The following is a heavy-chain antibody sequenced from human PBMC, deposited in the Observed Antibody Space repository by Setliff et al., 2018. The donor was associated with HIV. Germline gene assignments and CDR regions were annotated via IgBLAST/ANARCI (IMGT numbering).Heavy chain of an antibody. CDR1: GFTFSSYS. D-gene: IGHD1-7*01. CDR2: ISSSSIYI. CDR3: AKVRWTANYYFDC. J-gene: IGHJ4*02. V-gene: IGHV3-21*04. Sequence: GGSLRLSCTASGFTFSSYSINWVRRAPGKGLEWVSSISSSSIYIYYADSVKGRFTISRDNSKDTLYLQMNSLRAEDTALYYCAKVRWTANYYFDCWGQGTLVTVSS.